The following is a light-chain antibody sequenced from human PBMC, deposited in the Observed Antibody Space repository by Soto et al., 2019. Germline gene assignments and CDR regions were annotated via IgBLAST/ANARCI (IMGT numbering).Light chain of an antibody. CDR3: APRDDSPYDAV. CDR2: SNN. Sequence: QSVLTQPPSASETPGQRVTISCSGSSSNIGSNIVNWYQQLPGTAPKLLVYSNNQRPSGVPDRFSGSKSGTSASLAISGLQSEDEADYYCAPRDDSPYDAVLAGGPKVTVL. J-gene: IGLJ3*02. V-gene: IGLV1-44*01. CDR1: SSNIGSNI.